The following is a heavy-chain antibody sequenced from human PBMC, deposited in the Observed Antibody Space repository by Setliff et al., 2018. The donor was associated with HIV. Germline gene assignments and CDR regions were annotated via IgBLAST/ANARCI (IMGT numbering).Heavy chain of an antibody. CDR2: VSYDGSNK. J-gene: IGHJ4*02. D-gene: IGHD7-27*01. CDR3: AREGQNLNWGRLYYFDY. CDR1: GFTFSTYA. V-gene: IGHV3-30*04. Sequence: PGGSLRLSCAASGFTFSTYAMHWVRQAPGKGLEWVAVVSYDGSNKYYADSVKGRFTISRDNSNNTVYLQMSSLRTEDTAVYYCAREGQNLNWGRLYYFDYWGQGTLVTVPQ.